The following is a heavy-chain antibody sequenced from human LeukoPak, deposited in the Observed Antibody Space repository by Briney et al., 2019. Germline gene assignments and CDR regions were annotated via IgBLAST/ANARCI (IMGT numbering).Heavy chain of an antibody. CDR2: TYYRSKWYN. V-gene: IGHV6-1*01. Sequence: SQTLSLTCAISGDTVSSNSAAWNWIRQSPSRGVEWMGRTYYRSKWYNDYAVSVKSRITINPDTSRNQFSLQLNSVTPEDTAVYYCARDLKYNWKYAAFDIWGQGTMVTVSS. CDR3: ARDLKYNWKYAAFDI. D-gene: IGHD1-7*01. CDR1: GDTVSSNSAA. J-gene: IGHJ3*02.